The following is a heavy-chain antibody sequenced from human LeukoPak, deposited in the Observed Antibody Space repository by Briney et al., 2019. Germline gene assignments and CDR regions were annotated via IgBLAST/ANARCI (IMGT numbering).Heavy chain of an antibody. V-gene: IGHV3-30-3*01. CDR3: ARGQILAGYYYDDY. D-gene: IGHD3-9*01. Sequence: GGSLRLSCAASGFTFSSYAMHWVRQAPGKGLEWVAIISYDGGNKYYADSVKGRFTISRDNSKNTLYLQMNSLRAEDTAVYYCARGQILAGYYYDDYWGQGTLVTVSS. J-gene: IGHJ4*02. CDR2: ISYDGGNK. CDR1: GFTFSSYA.